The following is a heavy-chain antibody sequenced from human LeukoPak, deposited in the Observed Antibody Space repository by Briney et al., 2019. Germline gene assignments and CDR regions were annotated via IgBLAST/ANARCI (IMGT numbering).Heavy chain of an antibody. CDR1: GFTFSDYY. D-gene: IGHD6-6*01. Sequence: GGSLRLSCAASGFTFSDYYMSWIRQAPGKGLEWVSAISGSGGSTYYADSVKGRFTISRDNSKNTLYLQMNSLRAEDTAVYYCAKGGAARPFDYWGQGTLVTVSS. CDR2: ISGSGGST. V-gene: IGHV3-23*01. CDR3: AKGGAARPFDY. J-gene: IGHJ4*02.